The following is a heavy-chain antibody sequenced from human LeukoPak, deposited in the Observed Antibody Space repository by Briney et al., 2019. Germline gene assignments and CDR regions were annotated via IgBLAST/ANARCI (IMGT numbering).Heavy chain of an antibody. D-gene: IGHD2-2*01. J-gene: IGHJ6*02. CDR1: GGSVSSGSNY. CDR2: VYYSGST. V-gene: IGHV4-61*01. CDR3: ARVTCSSTSCYYYYGMDV. Sequence: SQTLSLTCTVSGGSVSSGSNYWSWIRQPPGTGLEWIGYVYYSGSTNYNPSLKSRVTISVDRSKNQFSLKLSSVTAADTAVYHCARVTCSSTSCYYYYGMDVWGQGTTVTVSS.